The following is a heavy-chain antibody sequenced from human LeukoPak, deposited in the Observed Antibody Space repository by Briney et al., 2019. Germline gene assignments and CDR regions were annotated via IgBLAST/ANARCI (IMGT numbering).Heavy chain of an antibody. CDR2: ISYDGSSK. J-gene: IGHJ4*02. CDR1: GFIFRNYA. CDR3: ARNDYGTFYFDY. D-gene: IGHD5-12*01. Sequence: PGGSLRLSCAASGFIFRNYAMHWVRQAPGKGLEWVAVISYDGSSKYYADSVEGRFTISRDNSKKTLYLEMNSPRAEDTAMYYCARNDYGTFYFDYWGQGALVPVSS. V-gene: IGHV3-30-3*01.